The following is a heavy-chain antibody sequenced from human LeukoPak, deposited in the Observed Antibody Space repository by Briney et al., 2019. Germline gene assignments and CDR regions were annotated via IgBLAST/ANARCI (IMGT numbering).Heavy chain of an antibody. J-gene: IGHJ4*02. Sequence: SGGSLRLSCAASGFTFSSYAMSWVRQAPGKGLEWVSGISGSGASTYYAGSVKGRFTISRDNSKNTLYLQMNSLRAEDTAVYYCAKHLAARPLYYFDSWGQGTLVTLSS. D-gene: IGHD6-6*01. V-gene: IGHV3-23*01. CDR3: AKHLAARPLYYFDS. CDR1: GFTFSSYA. CDR2: ISGSGAST.